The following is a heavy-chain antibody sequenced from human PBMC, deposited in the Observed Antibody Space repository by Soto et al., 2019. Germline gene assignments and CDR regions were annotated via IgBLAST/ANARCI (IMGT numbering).Heavy chain of an antibody. D-gene: IGHD6-19*01. CDR3: ATNRQYGSATFDY. J-gene: IGHJ4*02. CDR2: IWYDGSNK. CDR1: GFTFSSYG. Sequence: PGGSLRLSCAASGFTFSSYGMHWVRQAPGKGLEWVAVIWYDGSNKYYADSVKGRFTISRDNARNTLYLQMNSLRAEDTAVYYCATNRQYGSATFDYWGRGTLVTVSS. V-gene: IGHV3-33*01.